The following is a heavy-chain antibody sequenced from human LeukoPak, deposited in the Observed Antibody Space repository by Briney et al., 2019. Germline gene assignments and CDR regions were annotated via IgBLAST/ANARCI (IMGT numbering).Heavy chain of an antibody. CDR1: GGTFSSYA. Sequence: SVKVSCKASGGTFSSYAISWVRQAPGQGLEWMGGIIPIFGTANYAQKFQGRVTITTDESTSTAYMELSSLRSEDTAVYYCARYYYDSSGYRPFFDYWGQGTLVTVSS. CDR2: IIPIFGTA. J-gene: IGHJ4*02. V-gene: IGHV1-69*05. D-gene: IGHD3-22*01. CDR3: ARYYYDSSGYRPFFDY.